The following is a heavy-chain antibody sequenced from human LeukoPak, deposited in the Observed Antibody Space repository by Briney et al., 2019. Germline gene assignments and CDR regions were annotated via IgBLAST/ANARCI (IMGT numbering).Heavy chain of an antibody. CDR2: IYYRGST. CDR1: GGSISSGGYY. J-gene: IGHJ3*02. V-gene: IGHV4-31*03. D-gene: IGHD2-21*02. Sequence: SETLSLTCTVSGGSISSGGYYWSWIRQHPGKGLEWIGYIYYRGSTYYNPSLKSRVTISVDTSKNQFSLKLSSVTAADTAVYYCARETCGGDCYVRDAFDIWGQGTMVTVSS. CDR3: ARETCGGDCYVRDAFDI.